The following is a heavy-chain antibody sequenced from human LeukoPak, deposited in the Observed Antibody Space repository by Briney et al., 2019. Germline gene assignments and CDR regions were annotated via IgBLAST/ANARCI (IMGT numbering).Heavy chain of an antibody. V-gene: IGHV3-21*01. Sequence: PGGSLRLSCAASGFTFSSYIMNWVRQAPGKGLEWVASISRNSTYIHYADSVKGRFTISRDNARNSLFLQMNSLRAEDTAIYYCASDEGNYFDYWGQGTLVIVSS. CDR3: ASDEGNYFDY. CDR2: ISRNSTYI. J-gene: IGHJ4*02. CDR1: GFTFSSYI.